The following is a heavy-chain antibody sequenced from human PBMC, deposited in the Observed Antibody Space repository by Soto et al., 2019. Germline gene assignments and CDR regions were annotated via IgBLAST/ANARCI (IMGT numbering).Heavy chain of an antibody. V-gene: IGHV1-3*01. CDR1: GYTFTSYA. Sequence: ASVKVSCKASGYTFTSYAMHWVRQAPGQRLEWMGWINAGNGNTKYSQKFQGRVTITRDTSASTAYMELSSLRSEDTAVYYCAVLRGYCSGGSCYSGAFDIWGQGTMVTVSS. CDR3: AVLRGYCSGGSCYSGAFDI. J-gene: IGHJ3*02. CDR2: INAGNGNT. D-gene: IGHD2-15*01.